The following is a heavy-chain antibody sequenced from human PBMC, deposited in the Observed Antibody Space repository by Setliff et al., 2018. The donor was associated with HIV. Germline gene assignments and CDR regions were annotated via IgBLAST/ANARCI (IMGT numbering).Heavy chain of an antibody. CDR2: INPSGDST. CDR1: GYTFTSYY. J-gene: IGHJ5*02. Sequence: GASVKVSCKASGYTFTSYYMHWVRQAPGQGLEWMGIINPSGDSTSYAQKFQGRVTMTRDTSATTVYMELHSLRSEDTAVYYCARDIGTVWHNWFDPWGQGTLVTAPQ. V-gene: IGHV1-46*01. D-gene: IGHD3-16*02. CDR3: ARDIGTVWHNWFDP.